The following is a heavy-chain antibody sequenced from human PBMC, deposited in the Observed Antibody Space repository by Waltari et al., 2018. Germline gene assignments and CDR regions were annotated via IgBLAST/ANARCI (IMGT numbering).Heavy chain of an antibody. Sequence: QVQLVESGGGVVQPGGSLRLSCAASGFTFSSYGMHWVRQAPGKGLEWVAFIRYDGSNKYYADSVKGRFTITRDNSKNTLYLQMNSLRAEDTAVYYCAKDRGSGTYYFDYWGQGTLVTVSS. J-gene: IGHJ4*02. CDR3: AKDRGSGTYYFDY. CDR2: IRYDGSNK. D-gene: IGHD3-10*01. CDR1: GFTFSSYG. V-gene: IGHV3-30*02.